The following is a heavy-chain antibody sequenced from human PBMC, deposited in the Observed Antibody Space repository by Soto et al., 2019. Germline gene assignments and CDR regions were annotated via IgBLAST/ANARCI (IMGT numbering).Heavy chain of an antibody. D-gene: IGHD2-2*02. J-gene: IGHJ6*02. CDR2: NYSGDADT. CDR3: ATCSSTSCYRDYYSYGMDV. CDR1: GYSFTCYW. V-gene: IGHV5-51*01. Sequence: PGESLKISCKGSGYSFTCYWIGWVRQMPGKGLEWMGINYSGDADTRYSPSFQGQVTISADKSISTAYPQGSSRKAWDAAMYYGATCSSTSCYRDYYSYGMDVWGQGTTVTVSS.